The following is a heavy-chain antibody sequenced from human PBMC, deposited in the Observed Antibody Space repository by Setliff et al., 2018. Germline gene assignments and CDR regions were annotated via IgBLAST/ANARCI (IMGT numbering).Heavy chain of an antibody. Sequence: ASVKVSCKASGYTFTGHHLHWVRQAPGQGLEWMGWINPNSGGTNYAQKFQGRVTMTRDTSISTAYMELRSLRSDDTAVYYCVRDAGWQYDDYAGVYFPHWGQGTLVTVSS. CDR3: VRDAGWQYDDYAGVYFPH. CDR2: INPNSGGT. D-gene: IGHD4-17*01. V-gene: IGHV1-2*02. CDR1: GYTFTGHH. J-gene: IGHJ1*01.